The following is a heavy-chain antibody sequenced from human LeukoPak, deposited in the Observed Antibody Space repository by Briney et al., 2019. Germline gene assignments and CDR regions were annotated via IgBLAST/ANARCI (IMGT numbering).Heavy chain of an antibody. CDR3: AKYPIYYYGSGSLDY. V-gene: IGHV3-23*01. Sequence: GGTLRLSCAASGFTFSSYGMSWVRQAPGKGLEWVSAISGSGGSTYYADSVKGRFTISRDNSKNTLYLQMNSLRAEDTAVYYCAKYPIYYYGSGSLDYWGQGTLVTVSS. D-gene: IGHD3-10*01. CDR2: ISGSGGST. CDR1: GFTFSSYG. J-gene: IGHJ4*02.